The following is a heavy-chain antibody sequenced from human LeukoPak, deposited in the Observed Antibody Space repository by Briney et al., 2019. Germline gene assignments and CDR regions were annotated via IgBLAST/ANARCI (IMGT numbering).Heavy chain of an antibody. CDR2: IWFDGSNK. Sequence: GGSLRLSCAASGFTSSSYAMHWVRQAPGKGLEWVAVIWFDGSNKYYADSVKGRFTISRDNSKNTLFLQMNSLRAEDTTVYYCARSQSSSWYGLDYWGQGTLVTVSS. D-gene: IGHD6-13*01. CDR3: ARSQSSSWYGLDY. V-gene: IGHV3-33*01. J-gene: IGHJ4*02. CDR1: GFTSSSYA.